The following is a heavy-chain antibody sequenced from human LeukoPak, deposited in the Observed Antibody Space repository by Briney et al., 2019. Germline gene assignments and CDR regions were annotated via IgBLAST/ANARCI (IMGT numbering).Heavy chain of an antibody. J-gene: IGHJ3*02. CDR1: GYTFTGYY. CDR2: INPNSGGT. Sequence: ASVKVSCKASGYTFTGYYMHWARQAPGQGLEWMGWINPNSGGTIYAQKFQGRVTMTRDTSINTAYMELNRLRSDDTAVFYCARGTNYYDSSAYYEGDAFDIWGQGTMVTVSS. D-gene: IGHD3-22*01. CDR3: ARGTNYYDSSAYYEGDAFDI. V-gene: IGHV1-2*02.